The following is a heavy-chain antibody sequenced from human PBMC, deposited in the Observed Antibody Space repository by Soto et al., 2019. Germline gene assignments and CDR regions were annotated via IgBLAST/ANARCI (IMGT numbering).Heavy chain of an antibody. CDR1: GDSISSGDNY. CDR2: IYHSGNT. V-gene: IGHV4-30-4*01. Sequence: QVQLQESGPGLVKPSQTLSLTCTVSGDSISSGDNYWSWIRQPPGKGLEWSGFIYHSGNTYDNPSLQSRVTIAVDSSKNQFSLKLNSVTAANTALYYCARDNSEDRVNFYYWGQGALFTVSS. J-gene: IGHJ4*02. D-gene: IGHD1-1*01. CDR3: ARDNSEDRVNFYY.